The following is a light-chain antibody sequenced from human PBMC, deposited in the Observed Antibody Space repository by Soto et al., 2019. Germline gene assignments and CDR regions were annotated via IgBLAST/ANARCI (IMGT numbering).Light chain of an antibody. CDR2: EGS. CDR3: CSYAGSRV. Sequence: QSALTQPASVSGSPGQSITISCTGTSSDVGSYNLVSWYQQHPGKAPKLMIYEGSKRPSGVSNRFSGSKCGNTASLTISGLQAEDEADHYCCSYAGSRVFGGGTKVTVL. CDR1: SSDVGSYNL. J-gene: IGLJ2*01. V-gene: IGLV2-23*01.